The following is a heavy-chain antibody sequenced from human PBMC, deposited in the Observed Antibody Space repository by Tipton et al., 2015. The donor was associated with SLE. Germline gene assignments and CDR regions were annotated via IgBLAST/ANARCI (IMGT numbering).Heavy chain of an antibody. CDR3: ARSSWYRGTYYYHMDV. V-gene: IGHV4-61*09. Sequence: TLSLTCTVSGGSISSDGYYWSWIRQPAGKGLEWIGHISTSGYTNYSPSLKSRVTLSLDTSKNQFSLKLSSVTAADTAVYYCARSSWYRGTYYYHMDVWGTGTTVTVPS. CDR2: ISTSGYT. J-gene: IGHJ6*03. CDR1: GGSISSDGYY. D-gene: IGHD1-1*01.